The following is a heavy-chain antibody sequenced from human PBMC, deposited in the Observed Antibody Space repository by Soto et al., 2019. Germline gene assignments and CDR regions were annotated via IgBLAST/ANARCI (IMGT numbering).Heavy chain of an antibody. V-gene: IGHV4-39*01. J-gene: IGHJ4*02. CDR3: ARLVYGDSGPDS. Sequence: PSETLSLTCTVSGGSISSTTYYWGWIRQPPGKGLEWIGSIYYSGSTYYNPSLKSRGTISVDMPKNQFSLKLNSVTAADTAVYYCARLVYGDSGPDSWGQGTLVTAPQ. D-gene: IGHD4-17*01. CDR1: GGSISSTTYY. CDR2: IYYSGST.